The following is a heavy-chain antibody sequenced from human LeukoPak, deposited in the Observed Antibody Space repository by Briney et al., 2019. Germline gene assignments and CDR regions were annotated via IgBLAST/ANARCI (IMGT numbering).Heavy chain of an antibody. J-gene: IGHJ4*02. CDR2: ISGSGGST. CDR3: AKDGSKSVRDFDY. D-gene: IGHD1-26*01. CDR1: GFTFSSYG. Sequence: GGSLRLSCAASGFTFSSYGMHWVRQAPGKGLEWVSAISGSGGSTYYADSVKGRFTISRDNSKNTLYLQMNSLRAEDTAVYYCAKDGSKSVRDFDYWGQGTLVTVSS. V-gene: IGHV3-23*01.